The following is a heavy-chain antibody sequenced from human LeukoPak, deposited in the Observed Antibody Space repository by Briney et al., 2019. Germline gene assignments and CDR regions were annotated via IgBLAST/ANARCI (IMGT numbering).Heavy chain of an antibody. V-gene: IGHV4-34*01. J-gene: IGHJ4*02. CDR3: VRERAGFDY. CDR1: GGSFSGYY. CDR2: INHSGST. Sequence: KPSETLSLTCAVYGGSFSGYYWSWIRQPPGKGLEWIGEINHSGSTNYNPSLKSRVTISVDTSKNQFSLKLSSVTAADTAVYYCVRERAGFDYWGQGTLVTVSS.